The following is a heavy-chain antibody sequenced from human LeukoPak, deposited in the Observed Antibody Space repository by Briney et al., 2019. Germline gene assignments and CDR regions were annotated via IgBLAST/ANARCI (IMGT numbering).Heavy chain of an antibody. D-gene: IGHD2-21*01. CDR3: ARRIPTFFFDY. CDR2: IYYSGST. V-gene: IGHV4-59*05. CDR1: GGSISNYY. J-gene: IGHJ4*02. Sequence: SETLSLTCTVSGGSISNYYWTWIRQPPGKGLDWIGSIYYSGSTYYNPSLKSRVTISVDTSKNHFSLKLTSVTAADTAVYYYARRIPTFFFDYWGQGTLVTVSS.